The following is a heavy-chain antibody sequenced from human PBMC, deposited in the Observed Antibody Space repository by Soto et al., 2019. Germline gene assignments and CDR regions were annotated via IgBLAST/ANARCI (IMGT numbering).Heavy chain of an antibody. Sequence: QVHLVQSGAEVKKPGASVKVSCKASGYRFTSYGINWVRQSPGQGLEWMGWISAYNGNTNYAQKVQGRVTMTTDTSTTTAYMEVXXLRXXXXXXXYCARGGDYFDYWGQGTLVTVSS. CDR3: ARGGDYFDY. CDR1: GYRFTSYG. J-gene: IGHJ4*02. CDR2: ISAYNGNT. D-gene: IGHD3-16*01. V-gene: IGHV1-18*01.